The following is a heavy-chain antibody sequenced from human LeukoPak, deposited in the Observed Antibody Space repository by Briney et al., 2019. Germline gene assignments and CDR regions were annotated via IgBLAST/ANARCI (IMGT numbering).Heavy chain of an antibody. CDR3: ARDPLYYYDSGPDAFDI. V-gene: IGHV4-39*07. CDR1: GGSISSSSYY. CDR2: IYYSGST. J-gene: IGHJ3*02. D-gene: IGHD3-10*01. Sequence: SETLSLTCTVSGGSISSSSYYWGWIRQPPGKGLEWIGSIYYSGSTYYNPSLKSRVTISVDMSKNQFSLKLSSVTAADKAVYYCARDPLYYYDSGPDAFDIWGQGTMVTVSS.